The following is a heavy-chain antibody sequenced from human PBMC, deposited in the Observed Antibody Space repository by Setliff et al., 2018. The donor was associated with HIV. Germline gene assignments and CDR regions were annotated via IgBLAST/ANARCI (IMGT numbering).Heavy chain of an antibody. D-gene: IGHD1-26*01. Sequence: GGSLRLSCAASGLTFRDAWMSWVRQAPGKGLKWVSSISSSGTYIYYADSVKGRFTISRDNSKNTLYLQMNSLRAEDTAVYYCARGHSGSYFPYFDYWGQGTLVTVSS. CDR1: GLTFRDAW. CDR3: ARGHSGSYFPYFDY. CDR2: ISSSGTYI. J-gene: IGHJ4*02. V-gene: IGHV3-21*01.